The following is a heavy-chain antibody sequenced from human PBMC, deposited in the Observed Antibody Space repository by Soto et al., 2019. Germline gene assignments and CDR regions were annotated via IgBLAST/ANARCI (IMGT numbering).Heavy chain of an antibody. D-gene: IGHD2-21*02. CDR2: IYPGDSDT. CDR1: GYSFTIYW. Sequence: GESLKISCKGSGYSFTIYWIGWVRQMPGKGLEWMGIIYPGDSDTRYSPSFQGQVTISADKSISTAYLQWSSLKASDTAMYYCAREHDCGGDCSPPSIYYGMDVWGQGTTVTVSS. V-gene: IGHV5-51*01. CDR3: AREHDCGGDCSPPSIYYGMDV. J-gene: IGHJ6*02.